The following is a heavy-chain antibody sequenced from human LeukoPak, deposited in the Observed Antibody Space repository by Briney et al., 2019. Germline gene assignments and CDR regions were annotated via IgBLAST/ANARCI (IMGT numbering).Heavy chain of an antibody. J-gene: IGHJ4*02. Sequence: ASVKVSCKASGYTFTGYYMHWVRQAPGQGLEWMVWINPNSGGTNYAQKFQGRVTMTRDTSISTAYMELSRLRSDDTAVYYCARAMVRGVIRRFDYWGQGTLVTVSS. V-gene: IGHV1-2*02. D-gene: IGHD3-10*01. CDR3: ARAMVRGVIRRFDY. CDR2: INPNSGGT. CDR1: GYTFTGYY.